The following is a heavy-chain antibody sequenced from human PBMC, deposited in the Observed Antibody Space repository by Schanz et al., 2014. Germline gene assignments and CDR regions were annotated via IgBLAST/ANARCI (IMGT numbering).Heavy chain of an antibody. Sequence: VQLVESGGGVVQPGRSLRLSCSASGFTLSSYGMNWVRQAPGKGLEWVSSISSSSSYISYADSVKGRFTISRDNAKNSLYLQMNSLRAEDTAVYYCARPSDSSWYMDVWGKGTTVTVSS. V-gene: IGHV3-21*01. CDR1: GFTLSSYG. CDR3: ARPSDSSWYMDV. D-gene: IGHD2-21*02. CDR2: ISSSSSYI. J-gene: IGHJ6*03.